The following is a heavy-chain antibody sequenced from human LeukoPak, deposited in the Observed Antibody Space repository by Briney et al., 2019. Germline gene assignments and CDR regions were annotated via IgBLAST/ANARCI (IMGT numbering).Heavy chain of an antibody. V-gene: IGHV4-31*03. CDR3: ARVAVANTNWFDP. D-gene: IGHD6-19*01. Sequence: SETLSLTCTVSGGSISSGGYYWSWIRQHPGKGLEWIGYIYYSGGTYYNPSLKSRVTISVDTSKNQFSLKLSSVTAADTAVYYCARVAVANTNWFDPWGQGTLVTVSS. CDR2: IYYSGGT. CDR1: GGSISSGGYY. J-gene: IGHJ5*02.